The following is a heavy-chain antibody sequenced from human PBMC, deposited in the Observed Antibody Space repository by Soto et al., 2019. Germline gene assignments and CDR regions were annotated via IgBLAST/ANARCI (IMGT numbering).Heavy chain of an antibody. J-gene: IGHJ4*02. CDR1: GGSISSYY. V-gene: IGHV4-59*01. CDR3: ARGWGYPDSPPEY. CDR2: IYYSGST. Sequence: QVQLQESGPGLVKPSETLSLTCTVSGGSISSYYWSWIRQPPGKGLEWIGYIYYSGSTNYNPSLNCRVTLSVDTSKYQFSLQRSSVTAAATAVYYCARGWGYPDSPPEYWGQGTLVTVSS. D-gene: IGHD3-22*01.